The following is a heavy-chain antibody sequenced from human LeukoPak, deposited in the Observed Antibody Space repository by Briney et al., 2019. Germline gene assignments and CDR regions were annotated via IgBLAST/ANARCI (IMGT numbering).Heavy chain of an antibody. CDR2: IYSGGTK. J-gene: IGHJ4*02. D-gene: IGHD5-18*01. CDR1: GFTVTSNY. CDR3: ARDRALDTAMGH. Sequence: GGSLRLSCAASGFTVTSNYMIWVRQAPGKGLEWVSVIYSGGTKYYAESVKGRFSISRDSSKNTVYLQMNTLRAEDTAVYYCARDRALDTAMGHWGQGTLVTVSS. V-gene: IGHV3-66*01.